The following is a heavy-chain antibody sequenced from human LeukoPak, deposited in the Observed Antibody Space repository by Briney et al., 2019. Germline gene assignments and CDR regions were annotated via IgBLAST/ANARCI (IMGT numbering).Heavy chain of an antibody. V-gene: IGHV3-30*02. Sequence: GGSLRLSCAASGFTFSSYGMHWVRQAPGKGLEWVAFIRYDGSNKYYADSVKGRFTISRDNSKNTLHLQMNSLRAEDTAVYYCVKNCDNTVLSCDYWGQGTLVTVSS. CDR1: GFTFSSYG. CDR2: IRYDGSNK. J-gene: IGHJ4*02. CDR3: VKNCDNTVLSCDY. D-gene: IGHD3-16*02.